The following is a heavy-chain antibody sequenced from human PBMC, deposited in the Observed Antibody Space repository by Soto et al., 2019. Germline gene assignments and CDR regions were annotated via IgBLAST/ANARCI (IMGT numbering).Heavy chain of an antibody. CDR1: GFTFSSYG. D-gene: IGHD3-9*01. CDR3: AKDRTAYAIFLGYFDY. V-gene: IGHV3-30*18. CDR2: ISFDGSNR. J-gene: IGHJ4*02. Sequence: QVQLVESGGGVVQPGRSLRLSCEASGFTFSSYGMHWVRQAPGKGLEWVAVISFDGSNRYYADSVKGRFTISRDNSKYTLYLQMNGLRADDTAAYYCAKDRTAYAIFLGYFDYWGQGTLVTVSS.